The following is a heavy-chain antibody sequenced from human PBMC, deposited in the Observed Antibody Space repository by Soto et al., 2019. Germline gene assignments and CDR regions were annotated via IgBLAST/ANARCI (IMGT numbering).Heavy chain of an antibody. CDR3: ARGNWNYYYGFDV. J-gene: IGHJ6*02. Sequence: GGSLRLSCAASEFTFDKYYMTWVRQAPGKGTEWVANIKPDGSEQYYVDSVKGRITISRDNANNSLYLQMNSLRAEDTAVYFCARGNWNYYYGFDVWGQGTTVTVSS. D-gene: IGHD1-20*01. CDR1: EFTFDKYY. V-gene: IGHV3-7*01. CDR2: IKPDGSEQ.